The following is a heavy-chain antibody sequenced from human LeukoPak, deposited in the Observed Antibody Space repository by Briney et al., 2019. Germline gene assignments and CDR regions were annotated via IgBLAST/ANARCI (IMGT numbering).Heavy chain of an antibody. Sequence: ASVKVSCKASGNTFTDYYIYWVRQAPGQGLEWMEWINPNSADTNYAQKFQGRVTMTRDTSISTAYMELSSLRSDDTAIYYCAKVWHTAISGWNWFDPWGQGTLVTVSS. J-gene: IGHJ5*02. CDR3: AKVWHTAISGWNWFDP. V-gene: IGHV1-2*02. CDR2: INPNSADT. D-gene: IGHD6-19*01. CDR1: GNTFTDYY.